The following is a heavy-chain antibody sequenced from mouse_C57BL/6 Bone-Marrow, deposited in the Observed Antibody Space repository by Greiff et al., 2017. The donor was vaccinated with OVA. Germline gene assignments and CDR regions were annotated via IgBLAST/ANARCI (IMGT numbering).Heavy chain of an antibody. D-gene: IGHD4-1*01. CDR2: INPNNGGT. CDR3: AGAGTDY. CDR1: GYTFTDYY. Sequence: EVKLQQSGPELVKPGASVKISCKASGYTFTDYYMNWVKQSHGKSLEWIGDINPNNGGTSYNQKFKGKATLTVDKSSSTAYMELRSLTSEDSAVYYCAGAGTDYWGQGTTLTVSS. V-gene: IGHV1-26*01. J-gene: IGHJ2*01.